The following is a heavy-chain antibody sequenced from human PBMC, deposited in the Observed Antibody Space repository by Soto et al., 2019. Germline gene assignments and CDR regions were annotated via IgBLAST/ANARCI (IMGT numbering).Heavy chain of an antibody. J-gene: IGHJ3*02. CDR1: GGSISSYY. D-gene: IGHD3-10*01. CDR2: IYYSGST. CDR3: ARVWGGAFDI. V-gene: IGHV4-59*01. Sequence: TLSLTCTVSGGSISSYYWSWIRQPPGKGLEWIGYIYYSGSTNYNPSLKSRVTISVDTSKNQFSLKLSSVTAADTAVYYCARVWGGAFDIWGQGTMVTV.